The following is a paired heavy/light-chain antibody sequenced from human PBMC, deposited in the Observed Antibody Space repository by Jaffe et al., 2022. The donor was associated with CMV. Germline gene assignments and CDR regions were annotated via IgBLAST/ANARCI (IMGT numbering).Heavy chain of an antibody. D-gene: IGHD3-22*01. CDR1: GFTFSSYE. CDR2: ISSSGSTI. J-gene: IGHJ3*02. Sequence: EVQLVESGGGLVQPGGSLRLSCAASGFTFSSYEMNWVRQAPGKGLEWVSYISSSGSTIYYADSVKGRFTISRDNAKNSLYLQMNSLRAEDTAVYYCARVKLQYYYDSSGYFHDAFDIWGQGTMVTVSS. CDR3: ARVKLQYYYDSSGYFHDAFDI. V-gene: IGHV3-48*03.
Light chain of an antibody. Sequence: DIQMTQSPSTLSASVGDRVTITCRASQSISSWLAWYQQKPGKAPKLLIYKASSLESGVPSRFSGSGSGTEFTLTISSLQPDDFATYYCQQYNSYPFTFGPGTKVDIK. CDR1: QSISSW. J-gene: IGKJ3*01. V-gene: IGKV1-5*03. CDR2: KAS. CDR3: QQYNSYPFT.